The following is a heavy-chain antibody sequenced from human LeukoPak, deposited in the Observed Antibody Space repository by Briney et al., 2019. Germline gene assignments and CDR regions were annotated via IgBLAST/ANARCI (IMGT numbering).Heavy chain of an antibody. CDR3: ARGRLTIFGVVHTPPRFDP. J-gene: IGHJ5*02. V-gene: IGHV4-34*01. CDR2: INHSGGT. D-gene: IGHD3-3*01. CDR1: GGSFSGYY. Sequence: SETLSLTCAVYGGSFSGYYWSWIRQPPGKGLEWIGEINHSGGTNYNPSLKSRVTISVDTSKNQFSLKLSSVTAADTAVYYCARGRLTIFGVVHTPPRFDPWGQGTLVTVSS.